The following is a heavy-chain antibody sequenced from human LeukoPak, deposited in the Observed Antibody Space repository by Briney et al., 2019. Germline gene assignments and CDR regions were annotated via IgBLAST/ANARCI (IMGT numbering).Heavy chain of an antibody. D-gene: IGHD2-2*01. J-gene: IGHJ3*02. V-gene: IGHV1-46*01. Sequence: GAAGTLSCKASGYTFTSYYMSWVRHPPGQGLGRMGMTNPSGGSTSYAQKFQSRVTMTRDTSTSTVYMKLSSLRSEDTAVYYCASSVYQSGVVPVQNAFDIWGQGTMVTVSS. CDR2: TNPSGGST. CDR3: ASSVYQSGVVPVQNAFDI. CDR1: GYTFTSYY.